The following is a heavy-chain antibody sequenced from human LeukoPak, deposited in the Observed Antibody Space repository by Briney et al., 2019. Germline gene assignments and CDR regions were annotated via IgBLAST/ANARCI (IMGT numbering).Heavy chain of an antibody. Sequence: ASVKASCKASGYTFTGYYMHWVRQAPGQGLEWMGWINPNSGGTNYAQKFQGRVTMTRDTSISTAYMELSRLRSDDTAVYYCARGPTMIVVVIPFDYWGQGTLVTVSS. J-gene: IGHJ4*02. CDR3: ARGPTMIVVVIPFDY. V-gene: IGHV1-2*02. D-gene: IGHD3-22*01. CDR1: GYTFTGYY. CDR2: INPNSGGT.